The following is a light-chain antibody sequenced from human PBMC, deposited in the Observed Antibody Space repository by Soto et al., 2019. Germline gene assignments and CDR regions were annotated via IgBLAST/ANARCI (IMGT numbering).Light chain of an antibody. V-gene: IGLV2-8*01. CDR2: EVS. CDR1: SIDVGGYDY. Sequence: SSPTPPPSASGAPGQAVTISCTGTSIDVGGYDYVSWYQQHPGKAPKLMIYEVSKRPSGVPDRFSGSKSGNTASLTVSGLQAEDEADYYCSSYAGSSTYVFGTGTKVTVL. J-gene: IGLJ1*01. CDR3: SSYAGSSTYV.